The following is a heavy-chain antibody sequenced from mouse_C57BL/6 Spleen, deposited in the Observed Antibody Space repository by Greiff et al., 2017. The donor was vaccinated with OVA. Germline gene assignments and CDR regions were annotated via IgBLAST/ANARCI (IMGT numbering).Heavy chain of an antibody. CDR1: GYAFSSYW. CDR3: ARKIPITTVVEDWYCDV. CDR2: IYPGDGDT. J-gene: IGHJ1*03. V-gene: IGHV1-80*01. Sequence: QVQLQQSGAELVKPGASVKISCKASGYAFSSYWMNWVKQRPGKGLEWIGQIYPGDGDTNYNGKFKGKATLTADKSSSTAYMQLSSLTSEDSAVYFCARKIPITTVVEDWYCDVWGTGTTVTVSS. D-gene: IGHD1-1*01.